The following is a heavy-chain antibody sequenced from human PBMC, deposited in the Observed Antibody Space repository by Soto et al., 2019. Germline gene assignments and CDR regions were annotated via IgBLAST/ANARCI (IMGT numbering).Heavy chain of an antibody. V-gene: IGHV3-23*01. Sequence: EVQVLESGGGLVQPGGSLRLSCAASGFTFSSYAMNWVRQAPGKGLEWVSTISGSGGSTYYADSVKGRFTISRDNSKNTLVLQMNSLSAEDTAVYYCAKEIAVAGPVSVGYDYCGQVTLVTVSS. D-gene: IGHD6-19*01. CDR2: ISGSGGST. J-gene: IGHJ4*02. CDR1: GFTFSSYA. CDR3: AKEIAVAGPVSVGYDY.